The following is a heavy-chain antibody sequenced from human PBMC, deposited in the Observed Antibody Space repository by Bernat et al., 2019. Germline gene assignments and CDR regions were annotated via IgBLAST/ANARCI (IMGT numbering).Heavy chain of an antibody. CDR2: ISSSSSYI. D-gene: IGHD2/OR15-2a*01. J-gene: IGHJ4*02. CDR3: ARDSDNSIDY. V-gene: IGHV3-21*01. Sequence: EVQLVESGGGLVKPGGSLRLSCAASGFTFSSYSMNWVHQAPGKGLEWVSSISSSSSYIYYADPVKGRFTISRDNAKNSLYLQMNSLRAEDTAVYYCARDSDNSIDYWGQGTLVTVSS. CDR1: GFTFSSYS.